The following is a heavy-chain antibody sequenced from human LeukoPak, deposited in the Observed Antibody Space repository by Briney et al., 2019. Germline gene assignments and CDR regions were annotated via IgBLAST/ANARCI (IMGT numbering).Heavy chain of an antibody. J-gene: IGHJ4*02. CDR3: ARFSAVTPGFDY. CDR1: GGSFSSYY. D-gene: IGHD4-17*01. V-gene: IGHV4-59*13. Sequence: SETLSLTCAVYGGSFSSYYWSWIRQPPGKGLEWIGYIYYSGSTNYNPSLKSRVTISVDTSKNQFSLKLSSVTAADTAVYYCARFSAVTPGFDYWGQGTLVTVSS. CDR2: IYYSGST.